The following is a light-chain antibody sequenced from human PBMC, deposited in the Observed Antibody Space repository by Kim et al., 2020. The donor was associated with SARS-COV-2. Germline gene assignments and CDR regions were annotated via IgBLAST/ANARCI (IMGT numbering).Light chain of an antibody. CDR2: EDD. CDR1: SGSIDDNY. Sequence: GKTVTISCTRSSGSIDDNYVQWYQQRPGGVPTAVIYEDDQRPSGVSDRFSGSIDNSSNSASLTISGLRTEDEADYYGQSYNRDNVLFGGGTQLTVL. V-gene: IGLV6-57*03. J-gene: IGLJ2*01. CDR3: QSYNRDNVL.